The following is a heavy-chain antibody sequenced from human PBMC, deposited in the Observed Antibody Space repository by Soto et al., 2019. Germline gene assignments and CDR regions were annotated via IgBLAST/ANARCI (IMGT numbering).Heavy chain of an antibody. D-gene: IGHD3-10*01. J-gene: IGHJ4*02. CDR3: AGSPSRYYFEY. Sequence: PSETLSLTCTVSGGSISSGGYYWSWIRQHPGKGLEWIGYIYYSGSTYYNPSLKSRVTISVDTSKNQFSLKLSSVTAADTAVYYCAGSPSRYYFEYWGQGTLVTVSS. CDR2: IYYSGST. V-gene: IGHV4-31*03. CDR1: GGSISSGGYY.